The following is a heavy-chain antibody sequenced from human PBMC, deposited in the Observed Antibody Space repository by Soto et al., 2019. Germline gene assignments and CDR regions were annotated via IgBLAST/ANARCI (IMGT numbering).Heavy chain of an antibody. CDR3: ASRGGQWLVPVP. Sequence: HGESLKISCKGSGYSFTNYWISWVRQMPGKGLEWMGRIDPSDSYTNYSPSFQGHVTISADKSISTAYLQWSSLKASDTAMYYCASRGGQWLVPVPWGQGTLVTVSS. CDR1: GYSFTNYW. D-gene: IGHD6-19*01. CDR2: IDPSDSYT. V-gene: IGHV5-10-1*01. J-gene: IGHJ5*02.